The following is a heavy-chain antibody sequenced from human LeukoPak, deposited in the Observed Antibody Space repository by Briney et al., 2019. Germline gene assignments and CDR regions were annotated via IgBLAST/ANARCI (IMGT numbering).Heavy chain of an antibody. J-gene: IGHJ6*03. CDR2: ISTSGST. Sequence: SETLSLTCAVSGGSISSFYWHWIRQPAGKGLEWIGRISTSGSTNYNPSLKGRATRSVDTSKNQFSLKLSSVTAADTAVYYCARVGAAAGTPFSDYHYYINVWGKGTTVTVSS. CDR3: ARVGAAAGTPFSDYHYYINV. D-gene: IGHD6-13*01. V-gene: IGHV4-4*07. CDR1: GGSISSFY.